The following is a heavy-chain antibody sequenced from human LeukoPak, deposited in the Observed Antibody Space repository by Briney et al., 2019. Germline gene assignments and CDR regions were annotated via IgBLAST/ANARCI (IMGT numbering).Heavy chain of an antibody. CDR2: LWSDGRTE. V-gene: IGHV3-33*01. J-gene: IGHJ5*02. CDR3: ARRFLTGLGGNWFDP. Sequence: GGSLRLSCAASGFTFSSYTMHWARQAPGKGLEWVSVLWSDGRTEKYADSVKGRFTVSRDNFKNTLYLQMNSLRVEDTAVYYCARRFLTGLGGNWFDPWGQGTLVTVSS. D-gene: IGHD3-16*01. CDR1: GFTFSSYT.